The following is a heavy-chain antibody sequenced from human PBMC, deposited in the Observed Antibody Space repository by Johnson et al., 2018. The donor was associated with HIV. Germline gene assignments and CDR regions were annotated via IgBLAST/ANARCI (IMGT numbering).Heavy chain of an antibody. D-gene: IGHD3-16*01. Sequence: VQLVESGGGLVQPGGSLRLSCAASGFTFSSYAMHWVRQAPGKGLEYVSAISSNGGSTYYADSVKGRFTIARDNPKNTRYLQMNSLRAEDTGVYYCAKPRAMGADACDIWGQGTMVTVSS. CDR2: ISSNGGST. CDR1: GFTFSSYA. CDR3: AKPRAMGADACDI. V-gene: IGHV3-64*04. J-gene: IGHJ3*02.